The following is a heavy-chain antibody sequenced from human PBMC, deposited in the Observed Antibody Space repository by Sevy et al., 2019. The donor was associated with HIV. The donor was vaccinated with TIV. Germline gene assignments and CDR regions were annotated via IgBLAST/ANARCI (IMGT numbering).Heavy chain of an antibody. D-gene: IGHD7-27*01. J-gene: IGHJ5*02. CDR1: GFTVSSNY. V-gene: IGHV3-53*01. CDR2: IYSGGST. CDR3: ARVNWGGSWFDP. Sequence: GGSLRLSCAASGFTVSSNYMSWVRQAPGKGLEWVSVIYSGGSTYYADSVKGRFTISRDNSKNTLYLQMNSLRAEDTAVYYCARVNWGGSWFDPWGQGTLVTVSS.